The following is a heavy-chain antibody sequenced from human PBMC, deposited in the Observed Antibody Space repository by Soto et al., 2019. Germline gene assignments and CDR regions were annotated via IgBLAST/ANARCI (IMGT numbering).Heavy chain of an antibody. V-gene: IGHV1-8*01. CDR3: ARGRASGSYYLLDY. J-gene: IGHJ4*02. D-gene: IGHD3-10*01. Sequence: ASVKVSCKASGDTFTTYDINWVRQATGHGLEWMGWINPNSGNIGYAQRFQGRVTMTRDTAIRTAYMEVSSLRSDDTAVYYCARGRASGSYYLLDYWGRGTLVTVSS. CDR1: GDTFTTYD. CDR2: INPNSGNI.